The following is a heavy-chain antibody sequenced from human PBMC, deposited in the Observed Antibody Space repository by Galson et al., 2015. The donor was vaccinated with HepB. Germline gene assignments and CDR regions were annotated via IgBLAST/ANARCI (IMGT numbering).Heavy chain of an antibody. CDR1: GFTFSSYG. Sequence: SLRLSCAASGFTFSSYGMHWVRQAPGKGLEWVAVISYDGSNKYYADSVKGRFTISRDNSKNTLYLQMNSLRAEDTAVYYCAKERGLYIVATTSFDYWGQGTLVTVSS. CDR2: ISYDGSNK. D-gene: IGHD5-12*01. V-gene: IGHV3-30*18. CDR3: AKERGLYIVATTSFDY. J-gene: IGHJ4*02.